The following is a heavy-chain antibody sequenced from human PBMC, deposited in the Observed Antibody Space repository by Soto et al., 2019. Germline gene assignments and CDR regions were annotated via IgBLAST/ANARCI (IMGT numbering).Heavy chain of an antibody. CDR1: GGSISSGGYY. CDR3: AREGHHDYGDFHIDY. J-gene: IGHJ4*02. D-gene: IGHD4-17*01. CDR2: IYYSGST. Sequence: PSETLSVTCTVSGGSISSGGYYWSWIRQHPGKGLEWIGYIYYSGSTYYNPSLKSRVTISVDTSKNQFSLKLSSVTAADTAVYYCAREGHHDYGDFHIDYWGQGTLVTVSS. V-gene: IGHV4-31*03.